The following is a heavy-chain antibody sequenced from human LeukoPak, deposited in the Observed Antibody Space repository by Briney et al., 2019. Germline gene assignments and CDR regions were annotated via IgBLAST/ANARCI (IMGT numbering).Heavy chain of an antibody. CDR1: GFTFSSYW. J-gene: IGHJ4*02. CDR3: AKKYYYGSGSYYPFDY. Sequence: GGSLRLSCAASGFTFSSYWMSWVRQAPGKGLEWVANIKQDGSEKYYVDSVKGRFTISRDNAKNSLYLQMNSLRAEDTAVYYCAKKYYYGSGSYYPFDYWGQGTLVTVSS. D-gene: IGHD3-10*01. CDR2: IKQDGSEK. V-gene: IGHV3-7*03.